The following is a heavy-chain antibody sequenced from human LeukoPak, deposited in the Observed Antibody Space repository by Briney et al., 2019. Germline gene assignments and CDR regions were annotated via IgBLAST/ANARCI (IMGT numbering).Heavy chain of an antibody. J-gene: IGHJ4*02. CDR2: VNSDGSGT. D-gene: IGHD3-10*01. CDR3: AKDWNYYGSGNYYDSWGY. Sequence: QAGGSLRLSCAASGFTFSRYSMHWVRQAPGKGLVWVSHVNSDGSGTDYADSVKGRFTISRDNSKNTLYLQMNSLRAEDTAVYYCAKDWNYYGSGNYYDSWGYWGQGTLVSVSS. CDR1: GFTFSRYS. V-gene: IGHV3-74*01.